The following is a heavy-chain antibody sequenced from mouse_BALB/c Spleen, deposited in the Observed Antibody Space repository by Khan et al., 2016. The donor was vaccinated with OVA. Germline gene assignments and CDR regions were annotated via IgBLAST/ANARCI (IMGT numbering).Heavy chain of an antibody. J-gene: IGHJ3*01. CDR1: GFTFSSYS. D-gene: IGHD4-1*01. CDR2: ISSGGDYT. Sequence: EVHLVESGGDLVKPGGSLKLSCAASGFTFSSYSMSWVRQTPDKRLEWVASISSGGDYTYYPDSVKGRFTISRDNAKNTRYLQMSDLKSEDTAMYYCADHLTGSGAYWGQGTLVTVSA. CDR3: ADHLTGSGAY. V-gene: IGHV5-6*01.